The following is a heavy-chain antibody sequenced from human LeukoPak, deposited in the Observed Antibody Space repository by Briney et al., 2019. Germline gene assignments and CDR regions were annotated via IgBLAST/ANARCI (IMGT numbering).Heavy chain of an antibody. CDR3: ARESHNLDDAFDI. V-gene: IGHV1-2*06. D-gene: IGHD5-24*01. J-gene: IGHJ3*02. CDR1: GYTFTAYY. CDR2: INPNSGGT. Sequence: ASVKVSFKASGYTFTAYYLHWVRQAPGQGLEWMGRINPNSGGTNYEQKFQGRVTMTRDTSISTAYMELSRLRSDDTAVYYCARESHNLDDAFDIWGQGTMVTVSS.